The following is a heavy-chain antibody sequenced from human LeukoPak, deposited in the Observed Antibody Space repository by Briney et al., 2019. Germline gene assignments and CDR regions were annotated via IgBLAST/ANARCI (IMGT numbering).Heavy chain of an antibody. D-gene: IGHD2-2*01. CDR1: GYTFTSYD. V-gene: IGHV1-8*01. Sequence: ASVTVSCTASGYTFTSYDINWVRQAAGQGLEWMGWMNPNSGNTGYAQKFQGRVTMTRNTSISTAYMELSSLRSEDTAVYYCARYCSSTSLNWFDPWGQGTLVTVSA. CDR3: ARYCSSTSLNWFDP. J-gene: IGHJ5*02. CDR2: MNPNSGNT.